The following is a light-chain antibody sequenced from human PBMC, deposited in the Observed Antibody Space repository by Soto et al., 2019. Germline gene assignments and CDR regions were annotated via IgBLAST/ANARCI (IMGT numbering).Light chain of an antibody. J-gene: IGKJ2*01. CDR2: ATS. V-gene: IGKV1-39*01. Sequence: DIQMTQSPSSLSASVGDRVTITCRASQTISNYLNWYQQRPGRAPKLLIYATSTLQSGVPSRFSGSGSGTDFTLTISSLQPEDSSTYYCQQTYSTPYTFGQGTKV. CDR1: QTISNY. CDR3: QQTYSTPYT.